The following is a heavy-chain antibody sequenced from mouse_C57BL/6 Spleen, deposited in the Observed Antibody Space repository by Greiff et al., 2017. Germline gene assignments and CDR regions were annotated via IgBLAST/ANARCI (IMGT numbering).Heavy chain of an antibody. CDR3: ARGYYYGRSYELAY. D-gene: IGHD1-1*01. J-gene: IGHJ3*01. Sequence: EVQRVESGGGLVKPGGSLKLSCAASGFTFSDYGMHWVRQAPEKGLEWVAYIRSGSSTIYYADTVKGRFPISRDNAKNTLFLQMTSLRSEDTAMYYCARGYYYGRSYELAYWGQGTLVTVSA. CDR2: IRSGSSTI. V-gene: IGHV5-17*01. CDR1: GFTFSDYG.